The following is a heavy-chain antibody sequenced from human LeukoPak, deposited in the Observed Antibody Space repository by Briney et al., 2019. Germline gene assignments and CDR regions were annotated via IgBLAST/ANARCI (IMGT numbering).Heavy chain of an antibody. J-gene: IGHJ4*02. CDR1: GFTVSSKY. CDR3: AKQELEMATITVLGY. CDR2: IYSGGST. V-gene: IGHV3-66*04. Sequence: GGSLRLSCAASGFTVSSKYMSWVRQAPGKGLEWVSVIYSGGSTYYADSVKGRFTISRDNSKNTVYLQMNSLRAEDTAVYYCAKQELEMATITVLGYWGQGTLVTVSS. D-gene: IGHD5-24*01.